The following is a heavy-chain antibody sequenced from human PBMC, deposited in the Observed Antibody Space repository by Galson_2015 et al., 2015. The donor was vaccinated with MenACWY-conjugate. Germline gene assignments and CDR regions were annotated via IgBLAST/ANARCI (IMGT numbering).Heavy chain of an antibody. CDR1: GFTSGDYA. CDR2: IRSKAYGGTT. D-gene: IGHD3-22*01. Sequence: SLRLSCAASGFTSGDYAMSWVRQAPGKGLEWVGFIRSKAYGGTTEYAASVEGRFTISRDDSKSIAYLQMNSLKTEDTAVYYCTRIVGRYYDSSGYYEYYFDYWGQGTLVTVSS. V-gene: IGHV3-49*04. J-gene: IGHJ4*02. CDR3: TRIVGRYYDSSGYYEYYFDY.